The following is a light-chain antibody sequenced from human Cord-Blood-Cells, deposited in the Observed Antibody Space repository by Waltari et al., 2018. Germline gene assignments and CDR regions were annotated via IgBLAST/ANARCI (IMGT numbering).Light chain of an antibody. J-gene: IGLJ2*01. CDR3: CSYAGSSMV. V-gene: IGLV2-23*01. CDR2: EGS. Sequence: QSALTQPASVSGSPGQSTTISCTGTSSDVGSYNLVSWYQQHPGKAPKLMIYEGSKRPSGVSNRFSGSKSGNTASLTISGLQAEDEADYYCCSYAGSSMVFGGGTKLTVL. CDR1: SSDVGSYNL.